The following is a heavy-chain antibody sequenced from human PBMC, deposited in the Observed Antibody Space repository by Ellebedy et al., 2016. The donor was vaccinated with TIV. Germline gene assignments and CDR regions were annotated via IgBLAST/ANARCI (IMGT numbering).Heavy chain of an antibody. CDR2: LTNDGSNK. Sequence: PGGSLRLSCAASGFTFSRFAMHWVRQAPGKGLAWLVVLTNDGSNKFYADSVTGRFTIARDNFKNTLYLQLSSLRPEDTALYYCASEVGGVGELHIWGQGTLVTVSS. CDR1: GFTFSRFA. V-gene: IGHV3-30*15. CDR3: ASEVGGVGELHI. D-gene: IGHD3-10*01. J-gene: IGHJ4*02.